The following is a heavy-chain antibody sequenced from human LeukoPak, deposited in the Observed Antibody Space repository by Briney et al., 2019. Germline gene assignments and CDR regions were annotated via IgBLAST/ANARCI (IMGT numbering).Heavy chain of an antibody. CDR3: AKCSTSAYTTGWCNWIDP. CDR2: TVSRGTT. J-gene: IGHJ5*02. V-gene: IGHV3-23*01. D-gene: IGHD6-19*01. CDR1: GFTFTSDA. Sequence: GGSPRLSCVASGFTFTSDAMNWVRQAPGKGLEWVSSTVSRGTTQYADSVKGRFTVSRDTSKNTLYLQMNSLRADDTAVYYCAKCSTSAYTTGWCNWIDPWGQGTLVTVSS.